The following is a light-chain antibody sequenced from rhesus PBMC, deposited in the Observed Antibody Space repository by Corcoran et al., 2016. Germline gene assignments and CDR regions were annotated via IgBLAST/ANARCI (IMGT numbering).Light chain of an antibody. CDR1: QAIKNY. CDR3: QQYENFPPT. Sequence: DIQMTQSPSSLSASVGDRVTFTCRASQAIKNYVSWYQQKQWKAPTPLFFYTSSLETGVPSRFSGSRSGTDYILTISSLQPEDFATYYCQQYENFPPTFGGGTKVDLK. V-gene: IGKV1-66*01. CDR2: YTS. J-gene: IGKJ4*01.